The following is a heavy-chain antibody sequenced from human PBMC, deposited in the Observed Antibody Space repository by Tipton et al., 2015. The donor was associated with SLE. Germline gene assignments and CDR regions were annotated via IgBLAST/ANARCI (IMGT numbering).Heavy chain of an antibody. Sequence: TLSLTCTVSGGSISSYFWSWIRQPPGKELEWIGFIYYSGSTNYNPSLKSRVTISVDTSKNQFSLKLSSVTAADTAVYYCARGGSSTSAARYMDVWGKGTTVTVSS. CDR2: IYYSGST. V-gene: IGHV4-59*01. CDR3: ARGGSSTSAARYMDV. J-gene: IGHJ6*03. CDR1: GGSISSYF. D-gene: IGHD2-2*01.